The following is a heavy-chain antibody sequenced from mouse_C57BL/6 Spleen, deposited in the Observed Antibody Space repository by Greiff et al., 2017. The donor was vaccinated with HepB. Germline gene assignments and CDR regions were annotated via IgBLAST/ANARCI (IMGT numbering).Heavy chain of an antibody. D-gene: IGHD3-2*02. V-gene: IGHV1-81*01. CDR2: IYPRSGNT. Sequence: QVQLQQSGAELARPGASVKLSCKASGYTFTSYGISWVKQRTGQGLEWIGEIYPRSGNTYYNEKFKGKATLTADKSSSAAYMELRSRTSEDSAVYFGARSVGRQIRLPYAMDYWGQGTSVTVSS. CDR1: GYTFTSYG. J-gene: IGHJ4*01. CDR3: ARSVGRQIRLPYAMDY.